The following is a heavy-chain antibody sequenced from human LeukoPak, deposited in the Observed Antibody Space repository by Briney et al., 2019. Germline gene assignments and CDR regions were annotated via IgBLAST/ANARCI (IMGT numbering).Heavy chain of an antibody. V-gene: IGHV3-30*02. D-gene: IGHD2-2*01. CDR3: ATVYCSSTSCYGDLDY. Sequence: GGSLRLSCAASGFTSSSYGMHWVRQAPGKGLEWVAFIRYDGSNKYYADSVKGRFTISRDNSKNTLYLQMNSLRAEDTAVYYCATVYCSSTSCYGDLDYWGQGTLVTVSS. CDR1: GFTSSSYG. J-gene: IGHJ4*02. CDR2: IRYDGSNK.